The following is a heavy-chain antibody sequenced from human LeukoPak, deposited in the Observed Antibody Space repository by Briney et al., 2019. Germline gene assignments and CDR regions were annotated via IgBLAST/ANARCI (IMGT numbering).Heavy chain of an antibody. J-gene: IGHJ4*02. Sequence: GGSLRLSCAASGFTFSNAWMNWVRQAPGEGLDWVGRIASKTDGGATDYAAPVKGRFTISRDDSKNTLNLQMNSLKTEDTAVYYCTTGIRGDWGQGTLVTVSS. CDR2: IASKTDGGAT. V-gene: IGHV3-15*07. D-gene: IGHD3-10*01. CDR1: GFTFSNAW. CDR3: TTGIRGD.